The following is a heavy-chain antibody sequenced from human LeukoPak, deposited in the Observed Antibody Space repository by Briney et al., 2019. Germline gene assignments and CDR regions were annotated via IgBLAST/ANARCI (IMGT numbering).Heavy chain of an antibody. V-gene: IGHV3-11*01. CDR2: ISSSGTTI. D-gene: IGHD1-26*01. Sequence: GGSLRLSCAASGFTFSSYWMSWIRQAPGKGLEWVSYISSSGTTIYYADSVKGRFTISRDNAKNSLYLQMNSLRAEDTAVYYCARRRDSGSLQHFDYWGQGTLVTVSS. J-gene: IGHJ4*02. CDR1: GFTFSSYW. CDR3: ARRRDSGSLQHFDY.